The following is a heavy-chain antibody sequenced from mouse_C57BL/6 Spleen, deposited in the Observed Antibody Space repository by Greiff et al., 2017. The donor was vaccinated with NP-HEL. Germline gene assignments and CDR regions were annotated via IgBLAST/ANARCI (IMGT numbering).Heavy chain of an antibody. J-gene: IGHJ4*01. CDR3: ARGGGGVDAMGG. CDR1: GFTFSDYY. CDR2: ISNGGGST. Sequence: EVKVVESGGGLVQPGGSLKLSCAASGFTFSDYYMYWVRQTPEKRLEWVAYISNGGGSTYYPDTVKGRFTISRDNAKNTLYLQMSRPKSEDTAMCDCARGGGGVDAMGGWGKGTSVTVSS. V-gene: IGHV5-12*01. D-gene: IGHD1-1*01.